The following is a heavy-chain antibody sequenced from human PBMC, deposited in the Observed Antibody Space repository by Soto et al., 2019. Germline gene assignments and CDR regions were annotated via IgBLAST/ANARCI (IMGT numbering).Heavy chain of an antibody. CDR2: IYYSGST. D-gene: IGHD3-9*01. J-gene: IGHJ3*02. CDR3: ARGEANDILTGYRDADAFDI. CDR1: GGSISSGGYC. Sequence: PSETLSLTCTVSGGSISSGGYCWSWIRQHPGKGLEWIGYIYYSGSTYYNPSLKSRVTISVDTSKNQFSLKLSSVTAADTAVYYCARGEANDILTGYRDADAFDIWGQGTMVTVSS. V-gene: IGHV4-31*03.